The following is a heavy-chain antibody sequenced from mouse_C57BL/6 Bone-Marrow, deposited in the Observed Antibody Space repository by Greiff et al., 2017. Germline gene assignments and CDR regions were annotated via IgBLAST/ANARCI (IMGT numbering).Heavy chain of an antibody. D-gene: IGHD1-1*01. CDR3: ARDGYYGPFDY. CDR2: INPNNGGT. Sequence: VQLQQSGPELVKPGASVKISCKASGYTFTDYYMNWVKQSPGQSLEWIGDINPNNGGTSYNQKFKGKATLTVDKSSSTAYMELRSLTSEDSAVYYCARDGYYGPFDYWGQGTTLTVSS. CDR1: GYTFTDYY. J-gene: IGHJ2*01. V-gene: IGHV1-26*01.